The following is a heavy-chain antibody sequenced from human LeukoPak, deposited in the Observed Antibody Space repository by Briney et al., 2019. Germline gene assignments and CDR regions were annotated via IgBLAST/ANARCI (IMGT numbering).Heavy chain of an antibody. Sequence: PGRSLRLSCAASGFTFSSYSMHWVRQAPGKGLEWLAVILYDGSMQYYAESMKGRLTISRDNSRNTVYMQMSSLRTEDTAVYYCAKDYGYSYGYDYWGQGTLVTVSS. J-gene: IGHJ4*02. CDR2: ILYDGSMQ. CDR3: AKDYGYSYGYDY. V-gene: IGHV3-30*18. D-gene: IGHD5-18*01. CDR1: GFTFSSYS.